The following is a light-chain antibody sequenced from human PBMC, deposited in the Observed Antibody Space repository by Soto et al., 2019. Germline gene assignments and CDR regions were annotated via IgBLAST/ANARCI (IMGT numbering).Light chain of an antibody. Sequence: QSVLTQPPSASGSPGQSVTISCTGTKNDIGVYDFVSWYQHHPGKAPRLIIYEVVQRPSGVPDRFSGSKSGNTASLTVSGLQAPDEADYFCTSYAGSNTYVFGSGTTVTVL. CDR1: KNDIGVYDF. CDR3: TSYAGSNTYV. J-gene: IGLJ1*01. V-gene: IGLV2-8*01. CDR2: EVV.